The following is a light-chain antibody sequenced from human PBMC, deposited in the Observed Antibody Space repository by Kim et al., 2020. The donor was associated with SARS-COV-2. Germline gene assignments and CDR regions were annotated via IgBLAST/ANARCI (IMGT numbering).Light chain of an antibody. CDR3: CSYVVSHSLI. V-gene: IGLV2-11*01. J-gene: IGLJ2*01. CDR2: DVT. CDR1: SSDVGGYNF. Sequence: QSALTQPRSVSGSPGQSVTISCTGTSSDVGGYNFVSWYQHHPGKAPKLMIYDVTKRPSGVPDRFSGSKSGNTASLTVSGLQAEDEGIYYCCSYVVSHSLIFGGGTQLTVL.